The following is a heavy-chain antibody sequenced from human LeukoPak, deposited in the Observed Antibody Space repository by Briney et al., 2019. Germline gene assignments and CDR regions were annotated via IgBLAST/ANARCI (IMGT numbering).Heavy chain of an antibody. CDR2: ISSSSSTI. V-gene: IGHV3-48*01. J-gene: IGHJ6*02. D-gene: IGHD1-14*01. CDR1: GFTFSSYS. CDR3: ARDIRNLPATAKYYYGMDV. Sequence: GGSLRLSCAASGFTFSSYSMNWVRQAPGKGLEWVSYISSSSSTIYYADSVKGRFTISRDNAKNSLYLQMNSLRAEDTAVYYCARDIRNLPATAKYYYGMDVWGQGTTVTVSS.